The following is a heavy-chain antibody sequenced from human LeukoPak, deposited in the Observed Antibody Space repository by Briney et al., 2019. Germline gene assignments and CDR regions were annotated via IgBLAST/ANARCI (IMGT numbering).Heavy chain of an antibody. J-gene: IGHJ5*02. Sequence: PSETLSLTCTVSGGSISSYYWSWIRQPAGKGLEWIGRIYTSGSTNYNPSLKSRVTISVDTSKNQFSLKLSSVTAADTAVYYCASSGYSGYDDEYNWFDPWGQGTLVTVSS. CDR3: ASSGYSGYDDEYNWFDP. CDR1: GGSISSYY. CDR2: IYTSGST. V-gene: IGHV4-4*07. D-gene: IGHD5-12*01.